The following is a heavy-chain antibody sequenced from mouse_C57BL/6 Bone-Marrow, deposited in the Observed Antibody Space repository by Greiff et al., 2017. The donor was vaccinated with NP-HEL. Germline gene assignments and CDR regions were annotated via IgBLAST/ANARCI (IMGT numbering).Heavy chain of an antibody. Sequence: EVMLVESGGGLVKPGGSLKLSCAASGFTFSDYGMHWVRQAPEKGLEWVAYISSGSSTIYYADTVKGRFTISRDNAKNTLFLQMTSLRSEDTAVYYCASDPPFAYWGQGTLVTVSA. CDR2: ISSGSSTI. J-gene: IGHJ3*01. CDR1: GFTFSDYG. V-gene: IGHV5-17*01. CDR3: ASDPPFAY.